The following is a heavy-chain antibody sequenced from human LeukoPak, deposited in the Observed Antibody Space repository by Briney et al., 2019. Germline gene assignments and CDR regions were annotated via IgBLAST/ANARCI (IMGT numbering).Heavy chain of an antibody. J-gene: IGHJ6*03. V-gene: IGHV3-23*01. Sequence: GGSLRLSCAASGFTFSSYWIHWVRQAPGKGLEWVSAISGSGGSTYYADSVKGRFTISRDNSKNTLYLQMNSLRAEDTAVYYRAKDKGSGQEEVYYYYYMDVWGKGTTVTVSS. CDR1: GFTFSSYW. CDR2: ISGSGGST. D-gene: IGHD2-15*01. CDR3: AKDKGSGQEEVYYYYYMDV.